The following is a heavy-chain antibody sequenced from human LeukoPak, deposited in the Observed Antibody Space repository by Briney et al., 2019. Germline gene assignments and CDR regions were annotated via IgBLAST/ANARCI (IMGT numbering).Heavy chain of an antibody. J-gene: IGHJ4*02. D-gene: IGHD4-17*01. CDR2: IPYDGSDK. V-gene: IGHV3-30*02. CDR1: IFSFSTFG. Sequence: PGGPLRLSCAASIFSFSTFGFHWVRQAPGKGLEWVAFIPYDGSDKYYADSVKGRFTVSRDNSKNTLYLHMNSLRVEDTAVYYCAKGLGDYDDFRLGFWGQGTLVTVSS. CDR3: AKGLGDYDDFRLGF.